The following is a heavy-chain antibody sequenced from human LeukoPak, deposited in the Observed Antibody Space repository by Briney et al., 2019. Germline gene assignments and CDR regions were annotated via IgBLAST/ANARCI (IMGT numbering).Heavy chain of an antibody. CDR1: GGSISSYY. J-gene: IGHJ6*03. CDR2: IYTSGST. D-gene: IGHD3-9*01. CDR3: SREIYDILTGYYGDNYMDV. V-gene: IGHV4-4*07. Sequence: SETLSLTCTVSGGSISSYYWSWIRQPAGKGLEWIGRIYTSGSTNYNPSLKSRVTMSVDTSKNQFSLKLSSVTAADTAVYYCSREIYDILTGYYGDNYMDVWGKGTTVTISS.